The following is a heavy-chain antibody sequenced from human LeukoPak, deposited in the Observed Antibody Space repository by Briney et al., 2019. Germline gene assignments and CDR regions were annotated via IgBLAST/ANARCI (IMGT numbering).Heavy chain of an antibody. CDR3: ARDHSSSWSYFDY. V-gene: IGHV1-8*03. D-gene: IGHD6-13*01. J-gene: IGHJ4*02. Sequence: ASVKVSCKASGYTFTSYDINWVRQATGQGLEWMGWMNPNSGNTGYAQKFQGRVTITRNTSISTAYMELSSLRSEDTAVYYCARDHSSSWSYFDYWGQGTLVTVSS. CDR1: GYTFTSYD. CDR2: MNPNSGNT.